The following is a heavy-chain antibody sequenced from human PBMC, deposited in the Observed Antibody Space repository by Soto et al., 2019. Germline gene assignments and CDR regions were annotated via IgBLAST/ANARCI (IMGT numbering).Heavy chain of an antibody. D-gene: IGHD5-18*01. V-gene: IGHV3-74*01. CDR2: IDGDGSTT. CDR3: ARGIQYKYGMDV. Sequence: EVQLVESGGDLVQPGGSLRLSCAASGFTFTNYWIHWVRQAPGKGLVWVSRIDGDGSTTNYADSVMGRFTISRDTAKNTGYMQMNSLRAEDTALYYCARGIQYKYGMDVWGQGTTVTVSS. J-gene: IGHJ6*02. CDR1: GFTFTNYW.